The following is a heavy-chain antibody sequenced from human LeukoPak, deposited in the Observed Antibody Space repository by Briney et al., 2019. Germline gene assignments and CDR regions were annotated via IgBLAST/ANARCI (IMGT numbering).Heavy chain of an antibody. V-gene: IGHV1-3*01. CDR2: NNAGNGNT. CDR3: ARDGDYYYDSSGYYYTFDY. Sequence: ASVKVSCKASGYTFTSYAMHWVRQAPGQRLEWMGWNNAGNGNTKYSQKFQGRVTITRDTSASTAYMELSSLRSEDTAVYYCARDGDYYYDSSGYYYTFDYWGQGTLVTVSS. CDR1: GYTFTSYA. D-gene: IGHD3-22*01. J-gene: IGHJ4*02.